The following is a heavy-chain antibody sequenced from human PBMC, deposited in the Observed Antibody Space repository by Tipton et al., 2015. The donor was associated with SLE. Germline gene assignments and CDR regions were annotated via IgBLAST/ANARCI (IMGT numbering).Heavy chain of an antibody. V-gene: IGHV4-59*01. CDR3: ARGTLNYYYMDV. CDR2: VYYTGSS. CDR1: GDSIRSSY. J-gene: IGHJ6*03. Sequence: TLSLTCTISGDSIRSSYWSWIRQPPGKGLEWIGYVYYTGSSNYNPSLKSRVTIGVDTSKNQLSLKLTSVTAADTAVYYCARGTLNYYYMDVWGKGTTVTVS.